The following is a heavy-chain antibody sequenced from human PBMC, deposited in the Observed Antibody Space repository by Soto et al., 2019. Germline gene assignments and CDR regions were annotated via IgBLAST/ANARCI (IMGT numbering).Heavy chain of an antibody. J-gene: IGHJ4*02. CDR3: ARGGWLRLGGLDY. V-gene: IGHV4-34*01. CDR1: GGSFSGYY. CDR2: INHSGST. D-gene: IGHD5-12*01. Sequence: PTETLSLTCAVYGGSFSGYYWSWIRQPPGKGLEWIGEINHSGSTNYNPSLKSRVTISVDTSKNQFSLKLSSVTAADTAVYYCARGGWLRLGGLDYWGQGTLVTVSS.